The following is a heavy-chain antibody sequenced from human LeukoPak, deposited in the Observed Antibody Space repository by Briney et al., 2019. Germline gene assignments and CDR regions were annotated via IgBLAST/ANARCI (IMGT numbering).Heavy chain of an antibody. CDR2: IFSNDEK. CDR3: GVIRSTGTTAFDY. CDR1: GFSLSNPRRG. J-gene: IGHJ4*02. V-gene: IGHV2-26*01. D-gene: IGHD1-1*01. Sequence: SGPVLVKPTETVTLTCTVSGFSLSNPRRGVSWSRQPPGQALEWLAHIFSNDEKSCSTSLKSRLTTSNATSTSHVILTMTSTDPAASATEYYGVIRSTGTTAFDYWGQGTLVTVSS.